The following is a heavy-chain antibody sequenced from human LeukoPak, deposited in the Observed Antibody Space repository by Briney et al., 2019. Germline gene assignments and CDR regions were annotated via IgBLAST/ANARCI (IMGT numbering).Heavy chain of an antibody. J-gene: IGHJ4*02. Sequence: GGSLRLSCAASGFTFSSHAMSWVRQAPGKGLEWVSSISDSGDSTYYADSMKGRFTISRDNSKATLYLQLHSLRAEDTAVYYCARSDSGWYRNYFDYWGQGTLVTVTS. V-gene: IGHV3-23*01. D-gene: IGHD6-19*01. CDR3: ARSDSGWYRNYFDY. CDR1: GFTFSSHA. CDR2: ISDSGDST.